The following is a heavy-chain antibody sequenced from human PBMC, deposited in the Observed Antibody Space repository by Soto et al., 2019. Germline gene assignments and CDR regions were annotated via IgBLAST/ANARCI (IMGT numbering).Heavy chain of an antibody. Sequence: SDTLSLTCAVYCGSFSGYYWIWILHPPLKWLEFIGEINHSGSTNYNPSLKSRVTISVDTSKNQFSLKLSSVTAADTAVYYCARVGYDYIWGSYRPYTYYFEYWGQGTLVTVSS. D-gene: IGHD3-16*02. J-gene: IGHJ4*02. CDR3: ARVGYDYIWGSYRPYTYYFEY. V-gene: IGHV4-34*01. CDR2: INHSGST. CDR1: CGSFSGYY.